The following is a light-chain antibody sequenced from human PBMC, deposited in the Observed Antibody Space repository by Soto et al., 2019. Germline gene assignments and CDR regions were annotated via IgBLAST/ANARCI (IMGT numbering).Light chain of an antibody. CDR2: VAS. CDR3: QQFGSSLSHT. V-gene: IGKV3-20*01. Sequence: EIVMTQSPGTLSLSPGERATISCRASQVIGSRYLAWYHQKSGQAPRLLIYVASSRATGIPDRFSGSGSGTDFTLTISRLEPKDFGVYYCQQFGSSLSHTFGQGTKLQIK. J-gene: IGKJ2*01. CDR1: QVIGSRY.